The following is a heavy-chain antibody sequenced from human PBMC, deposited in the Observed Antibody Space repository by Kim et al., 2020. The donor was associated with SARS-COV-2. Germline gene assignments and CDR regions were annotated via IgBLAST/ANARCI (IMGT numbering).Heavy chain of an antibody. Sequence: SGPTLVNPTQTLTLTCTFSGFSLSTSGMCVSWIRQPPGKALEWLALIDWDDDKYYSTSLKTRLTISKDTSKNQVVLTMTNMDPVDTATYYCARIDTLGSYGIRYAFDIWGQGTMVTVSS. V-gene: IGHV2-70*01. CDR3: ARIDTLGSYGIRYAFDI. J-gene: IGHJ3*02. CDR2: IDWDDDK. CDR1: GFSLSTSGMC. D-gene: IGHD5-18*01.